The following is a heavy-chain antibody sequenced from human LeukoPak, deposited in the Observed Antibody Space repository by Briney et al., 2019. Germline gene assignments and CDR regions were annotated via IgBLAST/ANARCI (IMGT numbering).Heavy chain of an antibody. CDR2: IRYGGSNK. Sequence: GGSLRLSCAASGFTFSSYGMHWVRQAPGKGLEWVAFIRYGGSNKYYADSVKGRSTISRDNSKNTLYLQMNSLRAEDTAVYYCAKDGVVAAPFDYWGQGTLVTVSS. CDR1: GFTFSSYG. J-gene: IGHJ4*02. V-gene: IGHV3-30*02. D-gene: IGHD2-15*01. CDR3: AKDGVVAAPFDY.